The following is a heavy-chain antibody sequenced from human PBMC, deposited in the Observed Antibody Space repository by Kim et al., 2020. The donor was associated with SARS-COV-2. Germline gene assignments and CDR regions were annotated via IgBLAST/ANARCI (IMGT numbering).Heavy chain of an antibody. CDR3: ARDADQYYDFWSGYLDY. Sequence: VKVRFTISRDNSKNTLYLQMNSLRAEDTAVYYCARDADQYYDFWSGYLDYWGQGTLVAVSS. D-gene: IGHD3-3*01. V-gene: IGHV3-30*04. J-gene: IGHJ4*02.